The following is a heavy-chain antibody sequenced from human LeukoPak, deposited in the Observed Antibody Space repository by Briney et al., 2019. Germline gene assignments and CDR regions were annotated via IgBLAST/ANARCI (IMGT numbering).Heavy chain of an antibody. CDR2: LFSGGDT. CDR1: GFSFNRYY. V-gene: IGHV3-66*04. D-gene: IGHD5-12*01. J-gene: IGHJ4*01. CDR3: ARQGYDSGFDY. Sequence: GGSLRLSCAASGFSFNRYYMSWVRQAPGKGLEWVSVLFSGGDTYYADSVKDRFSISRDSSRETLFLQMNSLRADDTAVYYCARQGYDSGFDYWGHGTMVTVSS.